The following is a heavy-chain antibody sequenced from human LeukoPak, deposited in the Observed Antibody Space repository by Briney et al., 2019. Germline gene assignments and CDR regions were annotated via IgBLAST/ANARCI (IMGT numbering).Heavy chain of an antibody. V-gene: IGHV3-48*01. CDR2: ISSRSSTI. CDR1: GFTFSSYS. CDR3: ARALYNRGWYPDYFDS. J-gene: IGHJ4*02. Sequence: PGGSLRLSCAASGFTFSSYSMNWVRQAPGKGLEWVSYISSRSSTIYYADSVKGRFTISRDNAKNSLYLQMNSLRAEDTAVYYCARALYNRGWYPDYFDSWGQGTLVTVSA. D-gene: IGHD6-19*01.